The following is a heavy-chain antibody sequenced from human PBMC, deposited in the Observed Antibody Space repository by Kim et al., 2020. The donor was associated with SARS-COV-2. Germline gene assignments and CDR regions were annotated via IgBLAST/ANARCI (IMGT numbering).Heavy chain of an antibody. J-gene: IGHJ4*02. Sequence: GGSLRLSCAASGFTFSSYAMHWVRQAPGKGLEWVAVISYDGSNKYYADSVKGRFTISRDNSKNTLYLQMNSLRAEDTAVYYCARDFMTGDGYKIRGKTDYWGQGTLVTVSS. D-gene: IGHD5-12*01. CDR2: ISYDGSNK. CDR3: ARDFMTGDGYKIRGKTDY. CDR1: GFTFSSYA. V-gene: IGHV3-30-3*01.